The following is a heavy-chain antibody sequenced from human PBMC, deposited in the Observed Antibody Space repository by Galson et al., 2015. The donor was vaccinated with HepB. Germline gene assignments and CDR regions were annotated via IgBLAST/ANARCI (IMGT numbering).Heavy chain of an antibody. CDR2: INHSGST. D-gene: IGHD6-19*01. Sequence: TLSLTCAVYGGSFSGYYWSWIRQPPGKGLEWIGEINHSGSTNYNPSLKSRVTISVDTSKNQFSLKLSSVTAADTAVYYCARGWISGWWRTPATPTPRKSFDPWGQGTLVTVSS. CDR1: GGSFSGYY. J-gene: IGHJ5*02. CDR3: ARGWISGWWRTPATPTPRKSFDP. V-gene: IGHV4-34*01.